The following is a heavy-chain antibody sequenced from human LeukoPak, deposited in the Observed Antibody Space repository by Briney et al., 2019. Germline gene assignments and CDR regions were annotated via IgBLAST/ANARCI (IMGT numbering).Heavy chain of an antibody. Sequence: PSETLSLTCAVYGGSFSGYYWSWIRQPPGKGLEWIGEINHSGSTNYNPSLKSRVTISVDTSKNQFSLKLSSVTAADTAVYYCARVGHYYGSGSYWDYWGQGTLVTVSS. CDR1: GGSFSGYY. CDR2: INHSGST. J-gene: IGHJ4*02. CDR3: ARVGHYYGSGSYWDY. D-gene: IGHD3-10*01. V-gene: IGHV4-34*01.